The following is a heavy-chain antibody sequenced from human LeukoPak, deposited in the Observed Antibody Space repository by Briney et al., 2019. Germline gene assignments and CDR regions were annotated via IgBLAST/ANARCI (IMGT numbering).Heavy chain of an antibody. CDR1: GHSFTSYW. J-gene: IGHJ4*02. CDR3: ARLSGYSDSYHYFDS. D-gene: IGHD5-18*01. CDR2: IYPGDSDT. V-gene: IGHV5-51*01. Sequence: PGESLKISCKGSGHSFTSYWIGWVRQMPGKGLEWMGIIYPGDSDTRYSPSFQGQVTISVDKSVDTAYLQWSSLRASDSAMYYCARLSGYSDSYHYFDSWGQGTLVTVSS.